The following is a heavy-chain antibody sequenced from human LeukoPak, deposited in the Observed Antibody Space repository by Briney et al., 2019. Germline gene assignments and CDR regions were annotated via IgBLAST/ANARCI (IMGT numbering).Heavy chain of an antibody. CDR2: IYHSGST. CDR1: GGSISSSNW. D-gene: IGHD5-12*01. J-gene: IGHJ4*02. Sequence: PSGTLSLTCAVSGGSISSSNWWSWVRQPPGKGLEWIGEIYHSGSTNYNPSLKSRVTISADKSKNQFSLKLSSVTAADTAVYYCARRVDIVAKTFDYWGQGTLVTVSS. CDR3: ARRVDIVAKTFDY. V-gene: IGHV4-4*02.